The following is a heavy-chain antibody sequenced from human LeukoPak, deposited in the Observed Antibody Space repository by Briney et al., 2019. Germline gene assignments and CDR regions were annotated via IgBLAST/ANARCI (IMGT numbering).Heavy chain of an antibody. J-gene: IGHJ3*02. CDR3: ARDLVVVGGSDAFDI. V-gene: IGHV4-59*12. Sequence: SETLSLTCTVSGGSINNSYWTWIRQPPGKGLEWIGYIYYIGSTNYNPSLKSRVTISLDTSKNQFSLKLSSVTAADTAVYYCARDLVVVGGSDAFDIWGQGTMVTVSS. D-gene: IGHD3-22*01. CDR2: IYYIGST. CDR1: GGSINNSY.